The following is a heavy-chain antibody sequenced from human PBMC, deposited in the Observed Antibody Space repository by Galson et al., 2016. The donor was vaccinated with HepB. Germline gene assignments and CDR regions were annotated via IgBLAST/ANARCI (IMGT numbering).Heavy chain of an antibody. Sequence: SLRLSCAASGFTFSSYAMHWVRQAPGKGLEWVAVISYDGSNKYYADSVKGRFTISRDNSKNTLYPQMNSLRAEDTAVYYCARSKPGSYYLDYWGQGTLVTVSS. J-gene: IGHJ4*02. CDR1: GFTFSSYA. V-gene: IGHV3-30-3*01. CDR3: ARSKPGSYYLDY. D-gene: IGHD1-26*01. CDR2: ISYDGSNK.